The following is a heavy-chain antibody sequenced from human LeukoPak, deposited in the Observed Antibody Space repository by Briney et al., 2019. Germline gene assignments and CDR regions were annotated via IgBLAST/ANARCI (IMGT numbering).Heavy chain of an antibody. CDR1: GGSFSGYY. J-gene: IGHJ4*02. V-gene: IGHV4-34*01. CDR3: ARWTVVVPAAVRGFDY. D-gene: IGHD2-2*01. Sequence: KPSETLSLTCAVYGGSFSGYYWSWIRQPPGKGLEWIGEINHSGSTYYNPSLKSRVTISVDTSKNQFSLKLSSVTAADTAVYYCARWTVVVPAAVRGFDYWDQGTLVTVSS. CDR2: INHSGST.